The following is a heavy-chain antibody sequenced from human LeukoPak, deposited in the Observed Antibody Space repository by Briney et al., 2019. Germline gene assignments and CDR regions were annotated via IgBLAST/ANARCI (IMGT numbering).Heavy chain of an antibody. Sequence: PGGSLRLSCAASGFTFSSYGMHWVRQAPGKGLEWVAVIWYDGSNKYYADSVKGRFTISRDNFKNTLYLQMNSLRAEDTAVYYCARGIVVVVAATPGGYMDVCGKGTTVTVSS. J-gene: IGHJ6*03. CDR3: ARGIVVVVAATPGGYMDV. V-gene: IGHV3-33*01. CDR2: IWYDGSNK. D-gene: IGHD2-15*01. CDR1: GFTFSSYG.